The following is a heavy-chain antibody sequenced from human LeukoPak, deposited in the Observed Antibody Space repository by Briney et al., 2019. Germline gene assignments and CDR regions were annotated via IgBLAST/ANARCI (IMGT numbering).Heavy chain of an antibody. CDR1: GFIFSDYV. V-gene: IGHV3-23*01. D-gene: IGHD3-22*01. J-gene: IGHJ3*02. Sequence: GGSLRLSCAASGFIFSDYVMNWVRQAPGKGLEWVSTISGSGGSTYYADSVKGRFTISRENSKNTLYLQMNSLRAEDTAVYYCAKDLPGVVVSNDAFDIWGQGTMVTVSS. CDR2: ISGSGGST. CDR3: AKDLPGVVVSNDAFDI.